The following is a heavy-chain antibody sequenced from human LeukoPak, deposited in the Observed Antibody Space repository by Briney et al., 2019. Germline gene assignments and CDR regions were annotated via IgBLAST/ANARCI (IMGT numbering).Heavy chain of an antibody. V-gene: IGHV1-2*02. Sequence: ASVKVSCKASGYXFIGYYMYWVRQAPGQGLEWMGWINPNSGGTNYAQKFQGRVAMTRDRSITTAYMELSRLRSDDTAVYYCARGVSGSYVVYWGQGTLVTVSS. CDR2: INPNSGGT. CDR3: ARGVSGSYVVY. CDR1: GYXFIGYY. D-gene: IGHD3-16*01. J-gene: IGHJ4*02.